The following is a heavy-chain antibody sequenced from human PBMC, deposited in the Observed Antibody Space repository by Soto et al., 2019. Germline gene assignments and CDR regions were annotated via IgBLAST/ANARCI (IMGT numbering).Heavy chain of an antibody. CDR3: WTGLTGTPALLFDY. Sequence: GGSVRLSCASYVCTFSIYAMSWVRHPPRKWLEWVSAISGSGGSTYYADSVKGRFTISRDNSKNTLYLQMNSQRAEDMAVYYWWTGLTGTPALLFDYLGQGTMVIVSS. CDR1: VCTFSIYA. V-gene: IGHV3-23*01. J-gene: IGHJ4*03. CDR2: ISGSGGST. D-gene: IGHD1-7*01.